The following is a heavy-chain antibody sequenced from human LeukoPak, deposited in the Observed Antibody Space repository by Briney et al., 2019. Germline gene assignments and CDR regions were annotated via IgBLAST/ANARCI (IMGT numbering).Heavy chain of an antibody. CDR1: GYIFTNKY. Sequence: GSVKVSCKASGYIFTNKYIHWVRQAPGRGLEWMGVIYPGGGGTTYAQNFQGRVTMTRDTSTSTVYMELSSLRSDDTAVYYCARDFNESSGYYSLFDYWGQGTLVTVSS. CDR3: ARDFNESSGYYSLFDY. D-gene: IGHD3-22*01. J-gene: IGHJ4*02. CDR2: IYPGGGGT. V-gene: IGHV1-46*01.